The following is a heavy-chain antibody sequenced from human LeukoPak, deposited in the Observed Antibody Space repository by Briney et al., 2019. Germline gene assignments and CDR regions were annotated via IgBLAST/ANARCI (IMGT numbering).Heavy chain of an antibody. CDR2: IYHSGST. D-gene: IGHD3-10*01. CDR1: GDSISSYY. Sequence: SETLSLTCTVSGDSISSYYWTWIRQPPGKGLEWIGYIYHSGSTNYNPSLKSRVTISLDTSKNQFSLKLSSVTAADTAVYYCARDRPFYYGSGSFYDGFDSWGQGTLVTVSS. V-gene: IGHV4-59*01. CDR3: ARDRPFYYGSGSFYDGFDS. J-gene: IGHJ4*02.